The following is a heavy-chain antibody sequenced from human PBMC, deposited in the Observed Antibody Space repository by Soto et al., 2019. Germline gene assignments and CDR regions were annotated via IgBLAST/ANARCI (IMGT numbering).Heavy chain of an antibody. Sequence: RSCAMSWVCQAPGMGLEWVSTISGGGGGTYYADSVKGRFTISRDNSKNTLYLQMNSLRAEDTAVYYCAKARGASTAYDFEYWGQEIPVTVS. D-gene: IGHD5-12*01. J-gene: IGHJ4*02. V-gene: IGHV3-23*01. CDR2: ISGGGGGT. CDR1: RSCA. CDR3: AKARGASTAYDFEY.